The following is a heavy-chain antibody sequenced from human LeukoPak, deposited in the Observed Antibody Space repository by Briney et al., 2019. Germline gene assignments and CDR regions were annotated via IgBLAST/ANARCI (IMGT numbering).Heavy chain of an antibody. Sequence: GGSLRLSCAASGFTVSSNYMSWVRQAPGKGLEWVSVIYSGGSTYYADSVKGRLTISRDNSKNTLYLQMNSLRAEDTAVYYCARERRGYCSSASCYRGPCYYYGKDVWGQGTTVTVSS. V-gene: IGHV3-66*01. CDR2: IYSGGST. CDR1: GFTVSSNY. D-gene: IGHD2-2*03. J-gene: IGHJ6*02. CDR3: ARERRGYCSSASCYRGPCYYYGKDV.